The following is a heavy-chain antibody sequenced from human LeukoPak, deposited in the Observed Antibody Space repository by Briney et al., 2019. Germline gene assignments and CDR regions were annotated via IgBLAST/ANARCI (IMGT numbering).Heavy chain of an antibody. J-gene: IGHJ4*02. V-gene: IGHV4-30-4*01. Sequence: SETLSLTCTVSGGSISSGDYYGSWIRQPPGRGLEWIGYIDYSGSTYYNPSLKSRVTISVDTSKNQFSLKLSSVTAADTAVYYCARESEDYYGSGSYYNAPYYFDYWGQGTLVTVSS. D-gene: IGHD3-10*01. CDR3: ARESEDYYGSGSYYNAPYYFDY. CDR2: IDYSGST. CDR1: GGSISSGDYY.